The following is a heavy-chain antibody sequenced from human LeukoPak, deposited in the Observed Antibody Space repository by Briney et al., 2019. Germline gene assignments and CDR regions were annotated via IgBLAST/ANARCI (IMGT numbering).Heavy chain of an antibody. CDR3: AKAYSGSYSS. V-gene: IGHV3-30*18. CDR2: ISYDGSNK. CDR1: GFTFSSYG. D-gene: IGHD1-26*01. Sequence: PGGSLRLSRAASGFTFSSYGMHWVRQAPGKGLEWVAVISYDGSNKYYADSVKGRFTISRDNSKNTLYLQMNSLRAEDTAVYYCAKAYSGSYSSWGQGTLVTVSS. J-gene: IGHJ4*02.